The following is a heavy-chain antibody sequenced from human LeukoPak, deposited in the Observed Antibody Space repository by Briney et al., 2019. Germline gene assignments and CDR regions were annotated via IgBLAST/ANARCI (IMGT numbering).Heavy chain of an antibody. J-gene: IGHJ4*02. CDR3: ARHQRVTIFGVVIQPLDY. CDR2: IYYSGST. V-gene: IGHV4-59*08. CDR1: GGSISSYY. D-gene: IGHD3-3*01. Sequence: SETLSLTCTVSGGSISSYYWSWIRQPPGKGLEWIGYIYYSGSTNYNPSLKSRVTISVDTSKNQFSLKLSSVTAADTAVYYCARHQRVTIFGVVIQPLDYWGQGTLVTVSS.